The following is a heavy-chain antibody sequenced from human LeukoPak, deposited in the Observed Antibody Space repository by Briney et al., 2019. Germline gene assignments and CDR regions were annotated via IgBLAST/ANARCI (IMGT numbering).Heavy chain of an antibody. Sequence: ASVKVSCKSSGYTFTGYYMHWVRQAPGQGIEWMGWINPNSGGTNYAQKFQGRVTMTRDTSISTAYMELSRLRSDDTAVYYCARESLRWHYYYYGMDVWGQGTTVTVSS. V-gene: IGHV1-2*02. CDR3: ARESLRWHYYYYGMDV. CDR2: INPNSGGT. CDR1: GYTFTGYY. D-gene: IGHD4-23*01. J-gene: IGHJ6*02.